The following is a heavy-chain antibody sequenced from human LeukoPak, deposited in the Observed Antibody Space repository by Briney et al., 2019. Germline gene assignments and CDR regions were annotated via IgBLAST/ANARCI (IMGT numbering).Heavy chain of an antibody. D-gene: IGHD3-22*01. CDR2: IWYDGSNK. V-gene: IGHV3-33*01. CDR3: AREISYYDSSGYLDY. J-gene: IGHJ4*02. Sequence: AGGSLRLSCAASGFTFSSYGMHWVRQAPGKGLEWVAVIWYDGSNKYYADSVKGRFTISRDNSKNTLYLQMNSLRAEDTAVYYCAREISYYDSSGYLDYWGQGTLVTVSS. CDR1: GFTFSSYG.